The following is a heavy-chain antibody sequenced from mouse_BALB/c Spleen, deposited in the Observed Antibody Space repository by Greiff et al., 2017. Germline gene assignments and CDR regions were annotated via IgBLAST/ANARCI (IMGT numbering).Heavy chain of an antibody. Sequence: QVQLQESGAELAKPGASVKLSCKASGYSFTSYCMHWVNQRPGQGLEWIGYINPSTSYTEYQQKFKDKATLTADNSSSTAYMQLSSLTSEDSAVYYGAELWDYDIDYWGQGTTRTVSS. CDR2: INPSTSYT. V-gene: IGHV1-7*01. J-gene: IGHJ2*01. CDR3: AELWDYDIDY. D-gene: IGHD4-1*01. CDR1: GYSFTSYC.